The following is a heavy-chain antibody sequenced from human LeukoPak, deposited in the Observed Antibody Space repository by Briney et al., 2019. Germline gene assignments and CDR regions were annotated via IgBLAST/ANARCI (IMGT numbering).Heavy chain of an antibody. CDR1: GFTFSSYG. CDR3: VKGRRYDILAG. CDR2: ISYDGSNK. Sequence: GGSLRLSCAASGFTFSSYGMHWVRQAPGKGLEWVAVISYDGSNKYYADSVKGRFTISRDNSNTTLFLQMNTLRPEDTAVYFCVKGRRYDILAGWGQGTLVTVSS. D-gene: IGHD3-9*01. J-gene: IGHJ4*02. V-gene: IGHV3-30*18.